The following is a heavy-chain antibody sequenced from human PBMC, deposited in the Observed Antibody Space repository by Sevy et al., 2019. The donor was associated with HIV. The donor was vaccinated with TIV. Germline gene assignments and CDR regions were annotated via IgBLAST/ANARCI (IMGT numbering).Heavy chain of an antibody. CDR1: GFTFHTYA. J-gene: IGHJ4*02. V-gene: IGHV3-30*04. CDR3: ARVAVEYCTNDCYHRFDH. CDR2: ISYDGVNK. D-gene: IGHD2-8*01. Sequence: GGCLRLSCAASGFTFHTYAVLWVRQAPGKGLEWLTLISYDGVNKYYADSVKGRFTISRDNSKNTLYLQMDSLRVEDTALYYCARVAVEYCTNDCYHRFDHWGQGTLVTVSS.